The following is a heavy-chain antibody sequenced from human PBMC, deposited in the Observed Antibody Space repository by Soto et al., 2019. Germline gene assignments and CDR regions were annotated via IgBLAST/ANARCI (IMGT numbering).Heavy chain of an antibody. CDR3: ARAGRYPPPAYYYYYYGTEV. V-gene: IGHV4-34*01. Sequence: SETLSLTCAVYGGSFSGYYWSCIRQPPGKGLEWIGQIYHSGSTNYNPSLKSRVTISVDTSKNQFSLMLSSVTAADTAVYYGARAGRYPPPAYYYYYYGTEVWGQGTTVTVSS. J-gene: IGHJ6*02. CDR1: GGSFSGYY. D-gene: IGHD2-2*01. CDR2: IYHSGST.